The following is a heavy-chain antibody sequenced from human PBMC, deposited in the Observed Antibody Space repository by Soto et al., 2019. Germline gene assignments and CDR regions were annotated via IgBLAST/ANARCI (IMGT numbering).Heavy chain of an antibody. D-gene: IGHD1-26*01. CDR2: ISSSSSTI. CDR3: ARGRIAAYRYFDY. J-gene: IGHJ4*02. CDR1: GFTFSSYS. V-gene: IGHV3-48*01. Sequence: EVQLVESGGGLVQPGGSLRFSCAASGFTFSSYSMNWVRQAPGNGLEWVSYISSSSSTIYYADSVKGRFTISRDNAKNSLYLQMNSLRAEDTAVYYCARGRIAAYRYFDYWGQGTLVTVSS.